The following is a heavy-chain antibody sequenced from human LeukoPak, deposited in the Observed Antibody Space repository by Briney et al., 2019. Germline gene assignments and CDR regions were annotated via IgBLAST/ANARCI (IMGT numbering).Heavy chain of an antibody. CDR2: ISGSASGGST. D-gene: IGHD6-13*01. V-gene: IGHV3-23*01. CDR1: GFTFSLYA. J-gene: IGHJ4*02. CDR3: AKGCFGSSCSH. Sequence: PGGSLRLSCAASGFTFSLYAMSWVRLAPGKGLEWVSGISGSASGGSTYYADSVKGRFTISRDNSKNTLYLQMSSPRTEDTAVYHCAKGCFGSSCSHWGQGTLVTVSS.